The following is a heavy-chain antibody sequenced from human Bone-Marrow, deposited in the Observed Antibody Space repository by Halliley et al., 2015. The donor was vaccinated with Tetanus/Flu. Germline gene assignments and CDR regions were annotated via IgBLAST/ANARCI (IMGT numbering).Heavy chain of an antibody. CDR3: ARSINGDYEVLGDY. J-gene: IGHJ4*02. V-gene: IGHV4-59*01. CDR2: IFYSGNT. D-gene: IGHD4-17*01. CDR1: GGSMSSYY. Sequence: TLSLTCTVSGGSMSSYYWGWIRQPPGKGLEWIGNIFYSGNTNFNPSLKSRVTISVDTSKSQFSLKLRSVTAADTALYYCARSINGDYEVLGDYWGQGTLVIVSS.